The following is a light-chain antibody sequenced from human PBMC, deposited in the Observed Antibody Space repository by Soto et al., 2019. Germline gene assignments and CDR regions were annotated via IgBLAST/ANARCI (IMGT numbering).Light chain of an antibody. V-gene: IGLV1-44*01. CDR1: SSNIGTYT. J-gene: IGLJ3*02. CDR3: SSYTSSSTWV. CDR2: TDY. Sequence: QSVLTQPPSASGTPGQRVTISCSGTSSNIGTYTVNWYQQLPGTAPKLLIYTDYQRPSGVPDRFSGSKSGTSASLAINGLHSEDEADYFCSSYTSSSTWVFGGGTKLTVL.